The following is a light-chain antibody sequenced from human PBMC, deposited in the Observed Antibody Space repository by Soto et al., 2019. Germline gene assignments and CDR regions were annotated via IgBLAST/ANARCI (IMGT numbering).Light chain of an antibody. CDR3: QQYDNLPLT. Sequence: DIQMTQSPSSLSASVGDRVTITCRASQSISISLNWYQQKPGKAPKLLIYDASNLETGVPSRFSGSGSGTDFTFTISSLQPEDIATYYCQQYDNLPLTFGGGNKVDIK. CDR2: DAS. V-gene: IGKV1-33*01. CDR1: QSISIS. J-gene: IGKJ4*01.